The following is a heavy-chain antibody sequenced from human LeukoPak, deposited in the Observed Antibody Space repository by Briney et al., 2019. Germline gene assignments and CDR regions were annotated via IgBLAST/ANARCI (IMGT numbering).Heavy chain of an antibody. D-gene: IGHD3-16*01. CDR3: ARGRYGLLPFYY. Sequence: SETLSLTCTVSGGSMSSYYWSWIRQPPGKGLEWIGYIYYSGSTNYNPSLKSRVTISVDTSKNQFTLNLSSVTAADTAVYYCARGRYGLLPFYYWGQGTLVTVSS. CDR2: IYYSGST. V-gene: IGHV4-59*01. CDR1: GGSMSSYY. J-gene: IGHJ4*02.